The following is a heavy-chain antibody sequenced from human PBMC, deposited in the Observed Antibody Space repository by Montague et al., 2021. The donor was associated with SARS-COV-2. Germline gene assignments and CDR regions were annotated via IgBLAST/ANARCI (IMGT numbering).Heavy chain of an antibody. J-gene: IGHJ4*02. CDR3: ARSQDCSTTSCHFDY. Sequence: SETLSLTCTVSGGSISSSNYYWDWIRQPPGKGLEWIGSIYGGGSTYYNPSLKSRVTISVDTSKNQFSLKLSSVTAADTAVYYCARSQDCSTTSCHFDYWGQGTLVTVSS. CDR1: GGSISSSNYY. D-gene: IGHD2-2*01. V-gene: IGHV4-39*07. CDR2: IYGGGST.